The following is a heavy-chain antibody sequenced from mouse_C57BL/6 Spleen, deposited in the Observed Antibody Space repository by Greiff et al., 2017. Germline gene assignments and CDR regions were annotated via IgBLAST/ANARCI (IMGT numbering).Heavy chain of an antibody. Sequence: VVEPGASVKISCKASGYSFTDYNMNWVKQSNGKSLEWIGVINPNYGTTSYNQKFKGKATLTVDQSSSTAYMQLNSLTSEDSAVYYCARYIYYDYDGFAYWGQGTLVTVSA. CDR2: INPNYGTT. D-gene: IGHD2-4*01. J-gene: IGHJ3*01. V-gene: IGHV1-39*01. CDR1: GYSFTDYN. CDR3: ARYIYYDYDGFAY.